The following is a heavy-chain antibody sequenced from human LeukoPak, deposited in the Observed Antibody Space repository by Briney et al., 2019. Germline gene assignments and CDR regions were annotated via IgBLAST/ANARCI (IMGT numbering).Heavy chain of an antibody. CDR3: ARSFAHSSSRFDP. V-gene: IGHV4-59*08. CDR1: GGSMSPYY. CDR2: IHYGGSS. D-gene: IGHD6-13*01. J-gene: IGHJ5*02. Sequence: KSSETLSLTCSVSGGSMSPYYWNWIRQPPGKGLEWVGYIHYGGSSNYNPSLKSRVTISLDTSKNQVSLKLTSVTAADTAVYYCARSFAHSSSRFDPWGQGTLVTVSS.